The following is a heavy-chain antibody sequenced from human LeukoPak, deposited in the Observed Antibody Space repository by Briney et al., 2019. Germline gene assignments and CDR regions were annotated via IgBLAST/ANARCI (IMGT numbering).Heavy chain of an antibody. J-gene: IGHJ5*02. D-gene: IGHD1-26*01. V-gene: IGHV4-59*01. Sequence: SETLSLTCTVSLGSISDYYWTWIRQPPGKGLEWIGYIFYSGSTKYNPSLKSRVTISVDTSKNQFSLKLNSVTAADTAVYYCVRDHPSGDSWFDPWGQGTLVTVSS. CDR1: LGSISDYY. CDR3: VRDHPSGDSWFDP. CDR2: IFYSGST.